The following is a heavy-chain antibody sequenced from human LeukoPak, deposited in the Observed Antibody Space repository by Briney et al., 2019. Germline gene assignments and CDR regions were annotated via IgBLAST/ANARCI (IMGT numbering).Heavy chain of an antibody. J-gene: IGHJ6*03. CDR2: IYYSGST. CDR1: GGSVSSGSYY. V-gene: IGHV4-39*07. Sequence: SETLSLTCTVSGGSVSSGSYYWGWIRQPPGRGLEWIGNIYYSGSTYYNPSLKSRVTISVETSKNQFSLKLSSVTAADTAVYYCARSVEGYCSGGSCYSYYYYMDVWGKGTTVTVSS. CDR3: ARSVEGYCSGGSCYSYYYYMDV. D-gene: IGHD2-15*01.